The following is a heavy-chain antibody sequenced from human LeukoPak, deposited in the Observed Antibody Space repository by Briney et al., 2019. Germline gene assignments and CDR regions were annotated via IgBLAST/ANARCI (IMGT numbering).Heavy chain of an antibody. D-gene: IGHD6-6*01. CDR1: GGSISSSSYY. J-gene: IGHJ4*02. Sequence: PSETLSLTCTVSGGSISSSSYYWGWIRQPPGKGLEWIGSIYYSGSTYYNPSLKSRVTISVDTSKNQFSLKLSSVTAADTAVYYCARVVWTYSSSPLFDYWGQGTLVAVST. V-gene: IGHV4-39*07. CDR3: ARVVWTYSSSPLFDY. CDR2: IYYSGST.